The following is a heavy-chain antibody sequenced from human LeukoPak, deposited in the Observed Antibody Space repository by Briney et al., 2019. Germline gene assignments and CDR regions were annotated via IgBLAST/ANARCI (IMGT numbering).Heavy chain of an antibody. Sequence: KPSETLSLTCAVYGGSFSGYYWSWIRQPPGKGLEWIGEINHSGSTNYNPSLKSRVTISVDTSKNQFSLKLSSVTAADTAVYYCARDLIAAAGTNGMDVWGQGTTVTVSS. V-gene: IGHV4-34*01. J-gene: IGHJ6*02. CDR1: GGSFSGYY. D-gene: IGHD6-13*01. CDR2: INHSGST. CDR3: ARDLIAAAGTNGMDV.